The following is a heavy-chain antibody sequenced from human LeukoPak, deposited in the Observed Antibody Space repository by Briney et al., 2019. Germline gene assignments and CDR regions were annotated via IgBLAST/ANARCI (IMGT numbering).Heavy chain of an antibody. Sequence: PSETLSLTCTVSGGSISSYYWSWIRQPPGKGLEWIGYIYYSGSTNYNPSLKSRVTTSVDTSKNQFSLKLSSVTAADTAVYYCAPGIAAGRFAVTYYYGMDVWGQGTTVTVSS. D-gene: IGHD6-13*01. CDR1: GGSISSYY. CDR2: IYYSGST. J-gene: IGHJ6*02. CDR3: APGIAAGRFAVTYYYGMDV. V-gene: IGHV4-59*01.